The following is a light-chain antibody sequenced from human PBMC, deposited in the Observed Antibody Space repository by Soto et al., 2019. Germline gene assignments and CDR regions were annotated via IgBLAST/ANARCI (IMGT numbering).Light chain of an antibody. J-gene: IGLJ3*02. CDR2: DVS. Sequence: QSALTQPRSVSGSPGQSVTISCTGTSSDVGSYNYVSWYQKHPGKAPKLMIYDVSKWPSGVPDRFSGSKSGNTASLTISGLQADDEADYYCCSYAGSYTWVFGGGTKLTVL. CDR3: CSYAGSYTWV. V-gene: IGLV2-11*01. CDR1: SSDVGSYNY.